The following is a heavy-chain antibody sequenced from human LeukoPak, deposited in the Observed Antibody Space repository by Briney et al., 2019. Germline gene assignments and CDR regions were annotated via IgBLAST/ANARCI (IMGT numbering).Heavy chain of an antibody. CDR1: GYTFTKYA. D-gene: IGHD1-26*01. CDR2: VNAGNGRT. V-gene: IGHV1-3*01. Sequence: ASVKVSCKASGYTFTKYAIHWVRQALGQRLEWMGYVNAGNGRTVYSQTFQGRITITWDTSASLVYMELSGLRSEDTALYYCARDKAEQQASKWDAFDIWGQGTVLTVSS. CDR3: ARDKAEQQASKWDAFDI. J-gene: IGHJ3*02.